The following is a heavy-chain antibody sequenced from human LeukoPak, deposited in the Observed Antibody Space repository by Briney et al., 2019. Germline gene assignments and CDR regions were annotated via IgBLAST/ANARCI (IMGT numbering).Heavy chain of an antibody. CDR3: ARIRGYSGYDSRQRYFDY. J-gene: IGHJ4*02. D-gene: IGHD5-12*01. Sequence: ASVKVSCKASGYTFTSYAMHWVRQAPGQRLEWMGWINAGNGNTKYSQKFQGRVTITRDTSASTAYMELSSLRSEDTAVYYCARIRGYSGYDSRQRYFDYWGQGTLVTVSS. V-gene: IGHV1-3*01. CDR1: GYTFTSYA. CDR2: INAGNGNT.